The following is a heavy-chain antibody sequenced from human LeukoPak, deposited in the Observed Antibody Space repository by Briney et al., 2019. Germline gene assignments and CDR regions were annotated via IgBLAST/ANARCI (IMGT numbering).Heavy chain of an antibody. J-gene: IGHJ4*02. CDR3: ARDDFGLDFWSGYQIDY. V-gene: IGHV3-33*01. CDR2: IWYDGSNK. D-gene: IGHD3-3*01. Sequence: GRSLRLSCAASGFTFSSYGMHWVRQAPGKGLEWVAVIWYDGSNKYYADSVKGRFTISRDNSKNTLYLQMNSLRAEDTAVYYCARDDFGLDFWSGYQIDYWGQGTLVTVSS. CDR1: GFTFSSYG.